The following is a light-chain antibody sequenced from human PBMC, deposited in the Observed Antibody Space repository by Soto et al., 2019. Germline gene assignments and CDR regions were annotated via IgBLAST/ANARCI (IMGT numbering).Light chain of an antibody. Sequence: DIQMTQSPSTLSASVGDRVTITCRASQSISSWLAWYQRKPGRAPKLLIYKASSLETGVPSRFSGSGSGTEFTLLIISLQPDDFASYYCQQYGSSSPWTFGRGTKVEIK. J-gene: IGKJ1*01. V-gene: IGKV1-5*03. CDR2: KAS. CDR1: QSISSW. CDR3: QQYGSSSPWT.